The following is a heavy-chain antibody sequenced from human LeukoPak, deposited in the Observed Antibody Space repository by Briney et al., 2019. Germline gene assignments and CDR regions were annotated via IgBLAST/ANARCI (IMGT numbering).Heavy chain of an antibody. D-gene: IGHD3-22*01. J-gene: IGHJ4*02. V-gene: IGHV3-33*06. CDR3: AKDWRYYDSSGYPDY. CDR2: IWYDGSNK. CDR1: GFTFSSYG. Sequence: PGGSLRLSCAASGFTFSSYGMHWVRQAPGKGLEWVAVIWYDGSNKYYADSVKGRFTISRDNSKNTLYLQMNSLRAEDTAVYYCAKDWRYYDSSGYPDYWGQGTLVTVPS.